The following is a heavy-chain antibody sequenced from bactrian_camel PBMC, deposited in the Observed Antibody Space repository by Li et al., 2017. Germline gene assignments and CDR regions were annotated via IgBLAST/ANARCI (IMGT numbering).Heavy chain of an antibody. V-gene: IGHV3S66*01. CDR1: AYTPANVR. CDR2: ISFKGRTI. D-gene: IGHD7*01. Sequence: DVQLVESGGGSVQAGGSLRLSCAFDAYTPANVRMAWFRQAPGKEREWVASISFKGRTIYYATSVNGRFTISPDNAEKTLSLQMDYLEPEDTAMYYCAASHRASSGWQPGCSRDPVLADFTYWGRGTQVTVS. J-gene: IGHJ6*01. CDR3: AASHRASSGWQPGCSRDPVLADFTY.